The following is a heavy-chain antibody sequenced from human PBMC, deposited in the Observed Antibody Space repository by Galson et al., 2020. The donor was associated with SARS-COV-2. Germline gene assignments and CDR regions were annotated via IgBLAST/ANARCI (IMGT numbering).Heavy chain of an antibody. CDR2: ISYDGSNK. CDR1: GFTFSSYG. Sequence: GGSLRLSCAASGFTFSSYGMHWVRQAPGKGLEWVAVISYDGSNKYYADSVKGRFTISRDNSKNTLYLQMNSLRAEDTAVYYCAKDMGEELIWFGELYAFDIWGQGTMVTVSS. D-gene: IGHD3-10*01. CDR3: AKDMGEELIWFGELYAFDI. V-gene: IGHV3-30*18. J-gene: IGHJ3*02.